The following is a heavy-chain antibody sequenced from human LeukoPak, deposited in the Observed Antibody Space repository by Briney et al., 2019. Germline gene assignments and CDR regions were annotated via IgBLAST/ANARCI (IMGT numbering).Heavy chain of an antibody. V-gene: IGHV1-2*02. Sequence: ASVKVSCKASGYAFSAYYMHWVRQAPGQGLEWMGWLNPQTGDTHFAQKFQGRVTFTRDTSISTAYMAMSRLRSDDTAVYYCARDPPSARLPIDYWGQGALVTVSS. CDR3: ARDPPSARLPIDY. J-gene: IGHJ4*02. CDR1: GYAFSAYY. CDR2: LNPQTGDT. D-gene: IGHD6-6*01.